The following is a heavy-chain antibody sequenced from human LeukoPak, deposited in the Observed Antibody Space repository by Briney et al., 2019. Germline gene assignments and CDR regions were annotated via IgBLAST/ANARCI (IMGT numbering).Heavy chain of an antibody. V-gene: IGHV1-8*01. D-gene: IGHD3-10*01. CDR3: ARILWFGELSFDY. CDR2: MNPNSGNT. CDR1: GYTFTSYD. J-gene: IGHJ4*02. Sequence: GALVKVSCKASGYTFTSYDINWVRQATGQGLEWMGWMNPNSGNTGYAQKFQGRVTMTRNTSISTAYMELSSLRSEDTAVYYCARILWFGELSFDYWGQGTLATVSS.